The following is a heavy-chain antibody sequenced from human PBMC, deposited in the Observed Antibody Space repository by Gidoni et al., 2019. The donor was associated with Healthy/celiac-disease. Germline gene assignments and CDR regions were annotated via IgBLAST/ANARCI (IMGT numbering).Heavy chain of an antibody. J-gene: IGHJ4*02. CDR2: IKSKTDGGTT. CDR3: TTEQWLVRKIFDY. Sequence: EVQLVESGGGLVKPGGSLRLSCAASGFTFSNAWMSWVRQAPGKGLEWVGRIKSKTDGGTTDYAAPVKGRFTISRDDSKNTLYLQMNSLKTEDTAVYYCTTEQWLVRKIFDYWGQGTLVTVSS. CDR1: GFTFSNAW. V-gene: IGHV3-15*01. D-gene: IGHD6-19*01.